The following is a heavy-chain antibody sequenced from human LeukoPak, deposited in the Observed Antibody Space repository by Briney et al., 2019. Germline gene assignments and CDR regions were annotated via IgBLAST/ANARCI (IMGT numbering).Heavy chain of an antibody. Sequence: SETLSLTCTVSGYSMSSGYYWGWIRQPPGKGLQWIGSIFHSGNSYYNPSLQSRVTISVDTPKNQFSLRLNSVTAADTALYYCARDSLRIQSGTTPWGQGTLVTVSS. CDR1: GYSMSSGYY. D-gene: IGHD1-1*01. CDR2: IFHSGNS. V-gene: IGHV4-38-2*02. J-gene: IGHJ5*02. CDR3: ARDSLRIQSGTTP.